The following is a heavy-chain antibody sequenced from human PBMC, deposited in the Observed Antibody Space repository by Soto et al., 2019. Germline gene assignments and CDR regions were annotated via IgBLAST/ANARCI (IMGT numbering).Heavy chain of an antibody. CDR2: IFSSGST. CDR1: GGSISSYY. J-gene: IGHJ4*02. Sequence: SETLSLTCTVSGGSISSYYWSWIRQPPGKGLQWIGYIFSSGSTNYNPSLKSRVTISVDTSKNQFSLNLSSVAAADTAVYYCARQRRDFDYWGQGSLVTVSS. CDR3: ARQRRDFDY. V-gene: IGHV4-59*08.